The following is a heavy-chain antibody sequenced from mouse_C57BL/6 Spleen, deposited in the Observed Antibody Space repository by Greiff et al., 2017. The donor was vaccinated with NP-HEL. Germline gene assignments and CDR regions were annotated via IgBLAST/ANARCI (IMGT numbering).Heavy chain of an antibody. CDR1: GFSFNTYA. CDR2: IRSKSNNYAT. D-gene: IGHD2-4*01. J-gene: IGHJ3*01. CDR3: VRPGYDYDGWFAY. V-gene: IGHV10-1*01. Sequence: EVQRVESGGGLVQPKGSLKLSCAASGFSFNTYAMNWVRQAPGKGLEWVARIRSKSNNYATYYADSVKDRFTISRDDSESMLYLQMNNLKTEDTAMYYCVRPGYDYDGWFAYWGQGTLVTVSA.